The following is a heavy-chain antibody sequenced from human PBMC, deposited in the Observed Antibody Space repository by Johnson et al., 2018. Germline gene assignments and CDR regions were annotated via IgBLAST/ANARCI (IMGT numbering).Heavy chain of an antibody. J-gene: IGHJ6*03. V-gene: IGHV3-49*03. CDR1: GFTFGESA. CDR3: SRDRGDYVYYMDV. D-gene: IGHD5-24*01. CDR2: IRSKAYGMKT. Sequence: VQLVESGGGVVQPGRSLRLSCTGSGFTFGESAMSWFRQAPGKGLEWVGFIRSKAYGMKTEYDASVKGRFTISRDDSKSIAYLQMNSLKTEDTAVYYCSRDRGDYVYYMDVWGKGTTVTVSS.